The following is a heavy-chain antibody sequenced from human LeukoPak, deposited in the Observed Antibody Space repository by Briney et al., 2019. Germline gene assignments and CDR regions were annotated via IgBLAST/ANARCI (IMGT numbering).Heavy chain of an antibody. CDR2: ISPTGDAT. CDR3: VKDLSGRFTFDY. D-gene: IGHD1-26*01. CDR1: GSTFSNHV. V-gene: IGHV3-64D*09. Sequence: PGGSLRLSCSASGSTFSNHVMHWVRQAPGKGLEYVSFISPTGDATTHADSVKDRFTISRDNSKNTLYLQMSNLRPEDTAVYYCVKDLSGRFTFDYWGQGTLVTVSS. J-gene: IGHJ4*02.